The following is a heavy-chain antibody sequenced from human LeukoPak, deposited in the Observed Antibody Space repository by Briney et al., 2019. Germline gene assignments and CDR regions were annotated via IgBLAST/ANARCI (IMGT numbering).Heavy chain of an antibody. Sequence: GGSLRLSCAASGFIFSSYGMHWVRQAPGKGLEWVAVIWSDGRNKFYGDSVKGRFTISRDNSKNTLYLQMNSLRAEDTAVYYCVTSVGDLYFFDYWGQGTLVTVSS. V-gene: IGHV3-33*01. CDR2: IWSDGRNK. J-gene: IGHJ4*02. CDR3: VTSVGDLYFFDY. D-gene: IGHD3-16*01. CDR1: GFIFSSYG.